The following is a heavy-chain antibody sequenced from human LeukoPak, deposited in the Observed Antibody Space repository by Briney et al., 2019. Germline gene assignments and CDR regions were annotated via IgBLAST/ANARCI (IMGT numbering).Heavy chain of an antibody. J-gene: IGHJ4*02. D-gene: IGHD6-19*01. V-gene: IGHV3-23*01. CDR1: GFTFSTFG. CDR3: VRYLSGWYYFDW. Sequence: GGSLRLSCAASGFTFSTFGMRWVRQAPGKGLEWVSTIPASGGNTYYADSVRGRFTISRDNSKNTLYLQINSLTAEDTAIYYCVRYLSGWYYFDWWGQGTLVTVSS. CDR2: IPASGGNT.